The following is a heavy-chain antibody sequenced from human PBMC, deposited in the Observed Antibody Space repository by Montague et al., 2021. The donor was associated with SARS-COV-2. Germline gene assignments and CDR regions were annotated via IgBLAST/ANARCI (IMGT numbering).Heavy chain of an antibody. Sequence: SETLSLTCTVSGGSVSSGGYYWTWIRQHPVRGLEWLAYIFYTGTPYYTSSLKSRLSISMDSSKNQFSLDLSSVTAADTAVYYCARRRTTAGTWFFDYWGQGTLVTVSS. D-gene: IGHD6-13*01. CDR1: GGSVSSGGYY. CDR2: IFYTGTP. V-gene: IGHV4-31*03. CDR3: ARRRTTAGTWFFDY. J-gene: IGHJ4*02.